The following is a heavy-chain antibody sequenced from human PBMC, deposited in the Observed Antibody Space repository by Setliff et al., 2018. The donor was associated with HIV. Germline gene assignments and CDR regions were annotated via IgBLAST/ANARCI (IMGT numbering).Heavy chain of an antibody. J-gene: IGHJ4*02. D-gene: IGHD1-20*01. CDR2: MNPNDGGT. CDR3: ARSDISGTGYFDS. Sequence: GASVKVSCKASGHTFANSYLHWVRQGPGQGLEWMGIMNPNDGGTQYAQNFRGRVSMTRDKSTTTVYMELYSLRSEDTAVYHCARSDISGTGYFDSWGQGTLVTVSS. V-gene: IGHV1-46*01. CDR1: GHTFANSY.